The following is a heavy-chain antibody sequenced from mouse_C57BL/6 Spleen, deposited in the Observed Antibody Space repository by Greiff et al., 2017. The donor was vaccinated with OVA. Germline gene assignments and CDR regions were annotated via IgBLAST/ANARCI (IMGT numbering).Heavy chain of an antibody. CDR2: IWSGGST. Sequence: VQLQQSGPGLVQPSQSLSITCSVSGFSLTSYGVHWVRQSPGKGLEWLGVIWSGGSTDYNAAFISRLSISKDNSKGQVFFKMNSLQADDTAIYYCARKRRDGGYFDYWGQGTTLTVSS. CDR3: ARKRRDGGYFDY. V-gene: IGHV2-2*01. D-gene: IGHD3-3*01. J-gene: IGHJ2*01. CDR1: GFSLTSYG.